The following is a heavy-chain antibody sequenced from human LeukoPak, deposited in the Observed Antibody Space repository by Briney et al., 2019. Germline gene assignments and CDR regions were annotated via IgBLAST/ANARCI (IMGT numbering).Heavy chain of an antibody. Sequence: SQTLSLTCAISGDSVSSNSAAWNWIRQAPSRGLEWLGSTYYRSKWYNDYAVSWKSLITSNPDTSKNQFSLPLTSVPPEDTAVYYCARALRSGIGYCTNGVCYTSYWYFDLWGRGTLVTVSS. D-gene: IGHD2-8*01. CDR2: TYYRSKWYN. V-gene: IGHV6-1*01. CDR1: GDSVSSNSAA. J-gene: IGHJ2*01. CDR3: ARALRSGIGYCTNGVCYTSYWYFDL.